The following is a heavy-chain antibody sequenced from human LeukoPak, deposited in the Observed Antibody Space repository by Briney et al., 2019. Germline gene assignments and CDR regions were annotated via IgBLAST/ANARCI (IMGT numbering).Heavy chain of an antibody. D-gene: IGHD5-12*01. CDR1: GYTFNNHY. J-gene: IGHJ4*02. Sequence: VASVTVSCTASGYTFNNHYMYWVRQAPGQGLEWMGVINPSGGSTSYAQKLQGRVTMTTDTSTSTAYMELRSLRSDDTAVYYCARAPGSYGGYGDYWGQGTLVTVSS. CDR3: ARAPGSYGGYGDY. V-gene: IGHV1-46*02. CDR2: INPSGGST.